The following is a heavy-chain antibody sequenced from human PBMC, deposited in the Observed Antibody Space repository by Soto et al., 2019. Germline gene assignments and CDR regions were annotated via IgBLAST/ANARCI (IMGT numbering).Heavy chain of an antibody. CDR3: ARAVAVAADFDY. Sequence: ASVKVSCKASGYTFTNYGISWVRQAPGQGLEWMGWINVYNGNTKYAQKVQGRVTITRDTSASTAYMELSSLRSEDTAVYYCARAVAVAADFDYWGQGTLVTVSS. J-gene: IGHJ4*02. CDR1: GYTFTNYG. D-gene: IGHD6-19*01. CDR2: INVYNGNT. V-gene: IGHV1-18*01.